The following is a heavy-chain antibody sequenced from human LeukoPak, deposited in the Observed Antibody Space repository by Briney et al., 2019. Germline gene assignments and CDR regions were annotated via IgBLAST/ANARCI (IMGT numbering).Heavy chain of an antibody. CDR2: IYFSGGT. J-gene: IGHJ6*03. V-gene: IGHV4-39*07. D-gene: IGHD5-18*01. CDR3: ARTTEGGYTYDYFYYYYMDV. CDR1: GDSISSSNCY. Sequence: SETLSLTCTVSGDSISSSNCYWGWIRQPPGKGLEWIESIYFSGGTYYNASLKSRVTISVDTSKNQSSLKLSSVTAADTAVYYCARTTEGGYTYDYFYYYYMDVWGKGTTVTISS.